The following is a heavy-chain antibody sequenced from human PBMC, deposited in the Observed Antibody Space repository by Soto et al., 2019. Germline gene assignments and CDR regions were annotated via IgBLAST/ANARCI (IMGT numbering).Heavy chain of an antibody. J-gene: IGHJ6*02. CDR1: GFTFDDYA. Sequence: ESGGGLVQPGRSLRLSCAASGFTFDDYAIHWVRQAPGKGLEWVSGISWNSGTETYADSVKGRFTISRDNAMNSLYLQMNSLRVEDTALSYCVKDTNFYGMDVWGQGTTVTVSS. CDR3: VKDTNFYGMDV. CDR2: ISWNSGTE. V-gene: IGHV3-9*01.